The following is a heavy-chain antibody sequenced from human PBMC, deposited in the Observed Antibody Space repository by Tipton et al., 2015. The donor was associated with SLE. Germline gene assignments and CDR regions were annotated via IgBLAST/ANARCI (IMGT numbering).Heavy chain of an antibody. CDR3: AREKDRVANYFDP. D-gene: IGHD1-7*01. J-gene: IGHJ5*02. CDR2: IYYSGST. Sequence: TLSLTCTVSGGSISSGDYYWSWIRQPPGKGLEWIGYIYYSGSTYYNPSLKSRVTISVDTSKNQFSLKLSSVTAADTAVYYCAREKDRVANYFDPWGQGTLVTISS. V-gene: IGHV4-30-4*08. CDR1: GGSISSGDYY.